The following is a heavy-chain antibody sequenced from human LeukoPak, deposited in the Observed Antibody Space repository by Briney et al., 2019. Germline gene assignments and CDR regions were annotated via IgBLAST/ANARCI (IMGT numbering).Heavy chain of an antibody. J-gene: IGHJ5*02. CDR1: GYSISSGYY. D-gene: IGHD4-17*01. CDR3: TRDTGTTGEVKFDP. CDR2: IYHSGST. Sequence: SETLSLTCTVSGYSISSGYYWGWIRQPPGTGLEWIGSIYHSGSTYYNPSLKSRVTISVDTSKNQFSLNLMSVTAADTAVYYCTRDTGTTGEVKFDPWGQGTLVTVSS. V-gene: IGHV4-38-2*02.